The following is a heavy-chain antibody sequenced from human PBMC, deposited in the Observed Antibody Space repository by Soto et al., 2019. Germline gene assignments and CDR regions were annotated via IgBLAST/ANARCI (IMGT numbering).Heavy chain of an antibody. J-gene: IGHJ4*02. V-gene: IGHV1-2*02. Sequence: ASVKVSCKTSGYTFTGHYIHWVRQAPQQGPEWMGEIGPESGATRYAQKFRGRVTMTMDTSITTVYMELKNLSPDDTAVYYCGGGRSGQIVIFYWGQGTPVTVSS. CDR1: GYTFTGHY. CDR2: IGPESGAT. CDR3: GGGRSGQIVIFY. D-gene: IGHD3-3*02.